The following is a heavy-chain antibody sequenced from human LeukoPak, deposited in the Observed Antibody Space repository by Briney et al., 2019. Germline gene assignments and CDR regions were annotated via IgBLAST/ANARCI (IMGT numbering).Heavy chain of an antibody. J-gene: IGHJ4*02. V-gene: IGHV3-7*01. CDR3: ASKPSYGDYFGFELGYYFDY. D-gene: IGHD4-17*01. CDR2: IKQDGSEK. Sequence: GGSLRLTCAASGFTFSSYSMNWVRQAPGKGLEWVANIKQDGSEKYYVDSVKGRFTISRDNAKNSLYLQMNSLRAADTAAYYCASKPSYGDYFGFELGYYFDYWGQGTLVTVSS. CDR1: GFTFSSYS.